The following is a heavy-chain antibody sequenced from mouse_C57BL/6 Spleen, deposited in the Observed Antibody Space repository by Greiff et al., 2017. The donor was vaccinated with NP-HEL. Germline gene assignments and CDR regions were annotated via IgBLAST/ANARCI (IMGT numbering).Heavy chain of an antibody. D-gene: IGHD1-1*01. CDR3: AGSSYDYFDY. J-gene: IGHJ2*01. Sequence: VKLQESGPELVKPGASVKISCKASGYAFSSSWMNWVQQRPGKGLEWIGRIYPGDGDTNYNGKFTGKATLTADKSSSTAYMQLSSLTSEDSAVYFCAGSSYDYFDYGGQGTTLTVSS. V-gene: IGHV1-82*01. CDR2: IYPGDGDT. CDR1: GYAFSSSW.